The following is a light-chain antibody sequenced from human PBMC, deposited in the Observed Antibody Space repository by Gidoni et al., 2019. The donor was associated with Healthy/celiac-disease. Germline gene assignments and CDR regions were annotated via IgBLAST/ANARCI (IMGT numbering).Light chain of an antibody. CDR2: KAS. V-gene: IGKV1-5*03. J-gene: IGKJ2*03. CDR3: QQYNSYPVG. Sequence: DIQMTKSPSTMSASVGERVTITCRASQSISSWLAWYQQKPGKAPKLLIYKASSLESGVPSTFSGSGSGTEFTLTISSLQPDDFSTYYCQQYNSYPVGFGQGTKLEIK. CDR1: QSISSW.